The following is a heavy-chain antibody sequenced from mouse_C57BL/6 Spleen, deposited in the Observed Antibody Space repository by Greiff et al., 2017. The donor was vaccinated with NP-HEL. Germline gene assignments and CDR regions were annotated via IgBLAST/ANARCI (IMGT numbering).Heavy chain of an antibody. V-gene: IGHV5-6*01. CDR2: ISSGGSYT. Sequence: EVHLVESGGDLVKPGGSLKLSCAASGFTFSSYGMSWVRQTPDKRLEWVATISSGGSYTYYPDSVKGRFTISRDNAKNTLYLQMSSLKSEDTAMYYCARGGAQATDYAMDYWGQGTSVTVSS. CDR1: GFTFSSYG. CDR3: ARGGAQATDYAMDY. J-gene: IGHJ4*01. D-gene: IGHD3-2*02.